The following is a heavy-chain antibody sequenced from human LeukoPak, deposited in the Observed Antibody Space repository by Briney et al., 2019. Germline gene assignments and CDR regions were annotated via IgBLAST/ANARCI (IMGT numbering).Heavy chain of an antibody. CDR3: ARVPWYYDSSGLPFDL. D-gene: IGHD3-22*01. V-gene: IGHV1-2*06. J-gene: IGHJ5*02. CDR2: INPNSGGT. CDR1: GYTFTGYY. Sequence: ASVKVSCKASGYTFTGYYMHWVRQAPGQGLEWMGRINPNSGGTNYAQKFQGRVTMTRDTSISTAYMELSRLRSDDTAVYYCARVPWYYDSSGLPFDLWGQGTLVTVSS.